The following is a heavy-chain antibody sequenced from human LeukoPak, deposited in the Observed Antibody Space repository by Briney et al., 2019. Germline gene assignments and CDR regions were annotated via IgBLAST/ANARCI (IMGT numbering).Heavy chain of an antibody. Sequence: GRSLRLSCTASGFTFGDYAMSWVRQAPGKGLEWVGFTRSKAYGEKTEYAASVKGRFTISRDDSKSIAYLQMNSLKTEDTAVYYCTRDNSYSDYRGQGTLVTVSS. D-gene: IGHD2-21*01. V-gene: IGHV3-49*04. J-gene: IGHJ4*02. CDR2: TRSKAYGEKT. CDR1: GFTFGDYA. CDR3: TRDNSYSDY.